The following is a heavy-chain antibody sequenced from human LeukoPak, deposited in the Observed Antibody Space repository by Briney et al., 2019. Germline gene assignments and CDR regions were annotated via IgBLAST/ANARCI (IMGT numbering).Heavy chain of an antibody. D-gene: IGHD3-3*01. J-gene: IGHJ4*02. CDR1: GGSISSGDYY. CDR2: IFYSGST. Sequence: SETLSLTCIVSGGSISSGDYYWSWIRQPPGKGLEWIGYIFYSGSTYYNPSLKSRITVSVDTSKNQFSLKLSSVTAADTAVYYCARVKGAGVVIIDYWGQGTLVTVSS. V-gene: IGHV4-30-4*01. CDR3: ARVKGAGVVIIDY.